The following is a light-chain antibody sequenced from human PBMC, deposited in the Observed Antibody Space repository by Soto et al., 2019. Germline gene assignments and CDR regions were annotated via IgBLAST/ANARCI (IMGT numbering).Light chain of an antibody. CDR1: QSVTSNY. J-gene: IGKJ1*01. V-gene: IGKV3-20*01. CDR2: GAS. Sequence: EIVLTQSPGTLSLSPGERATLSCWASQSVTSNYLAWYQQKPGQAPRLLIFGASIRATGLPDRFSGSGSGTDFTLTISSLQSEDFAVYYCQQYNNWPRTFGQGTKVDIK. CDR3: QQYNNWPRT.